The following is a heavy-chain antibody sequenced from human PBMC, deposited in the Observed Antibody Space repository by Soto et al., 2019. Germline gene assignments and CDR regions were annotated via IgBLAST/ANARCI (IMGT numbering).Heavy chain of an antibody. J-gene: IGHJ3*02. CDR1: GYTFTGYY. D-gene: IGHD2-2*01. CDR3: AILGKDIVVVPAAMGDAFDI. CDR2: INPNSGGT. V-gene: IGHV1-2*04. Sequence: QVQLVQSGAEVKKPGASVKVSCKASGYTFTGYYMHWVRQAPGQGLEWMGWINPNSGGTNYAQKFQGWVTMTRDTSISTAYMELSRLRSDDTAVYYCAILGKDIVVVPAAMGDAFDIWGQGTMVTVSS.